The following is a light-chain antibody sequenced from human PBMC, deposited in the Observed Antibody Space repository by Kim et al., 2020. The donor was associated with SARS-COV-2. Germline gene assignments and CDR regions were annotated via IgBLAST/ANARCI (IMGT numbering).Light chain of an antibody. Sequence: SITISCTGTNNDVGSHNLVSWYHQHPCKVPKLLIYEVSTRPLGVSNRFSGSKSGNTASLTISRLQAEDEADYYCCSFGGSDTHYVFGSGTKVTVL. J-gene: IGLJ1*01. V-gene: IGLV2-23*02. CDR1: NNDVGSHNL. CDR3: CSFGGSDTHYV. CDR2: EVS.